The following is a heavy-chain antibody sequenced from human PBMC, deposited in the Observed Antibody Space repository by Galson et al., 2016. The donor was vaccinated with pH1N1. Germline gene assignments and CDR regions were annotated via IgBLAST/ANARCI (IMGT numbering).Heavy chain of an antibody. CDR1: GFTFSSYG. CDR2: ISYDGSNK. J-gene: IGHJ4*02. V-gene: IGHV3-30*18. Sequence: SLRLSCAASGFTFSSYGFHWVRQAPGKGLEWVAVISYDGSNKYCADSVKGRFTISRDNSKNTLCLQMNSLRAEDTAVYYCAKVVRGSSWPSFDYWGQGTLVTVSS. CDR3: AKVVRGSSWPSFDY. D-gene: IGHD6-13*01.